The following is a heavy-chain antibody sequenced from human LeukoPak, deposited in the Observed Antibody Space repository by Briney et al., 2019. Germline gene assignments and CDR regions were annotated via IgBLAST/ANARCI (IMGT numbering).Heavy chain of an antibody. Sequence: ASVKVSCKASGYTFTSYDINWVRQATGQGLEWMGWMNPNSGNTGYAQKFQGRVTMTRNTFISTAYMELSSLRSEDTAVYYCARLRWYYYDSSGYSTGEHDAFDIWGQGTMVTVSS. CDR1: GYTFTSYD. V-gene: IGHV1-8*01. CDR3: ARLRWYYYDSSGYSTGEHDAFDI. D-gene: IGHD3-22*01. J-gene: IGHJ3*02. CDR2: MNPNSGNT.